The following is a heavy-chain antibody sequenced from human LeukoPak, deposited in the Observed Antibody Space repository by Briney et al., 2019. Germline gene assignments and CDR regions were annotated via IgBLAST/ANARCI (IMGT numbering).Heavy chain of an antibody. D-gene: IGHD2-15*01. V-gene: IGHV4-4*02. CDR3: ARTDCSGGSCYRRDYNWFDP. CDR2: IYHSGST. CDR1: GGSISSSNW. Sequence: PSGTLSLTCAVSGGSISSSNWWSWVRQPPGKGLEWIGEIYHSGSTNYNPSLKGRVTISVDKSKNQFSLKLSSVTAADTAVYYCARTDCSGGSCYRRDYNWFDPWGQGTLVTVSS. J-gene: IGHJ5*02.